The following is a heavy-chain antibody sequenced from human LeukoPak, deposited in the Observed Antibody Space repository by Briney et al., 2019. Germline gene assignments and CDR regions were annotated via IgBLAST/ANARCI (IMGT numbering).Heavy chain of an antibody. D-gene: IGHD2-21*01. V-gene: IGHV3-74*01. CDR2: INSDGSYI. CDR3: ARGLWWWSD. CDR1: GFTFSSYW. Sequence: PGGSLRLSCAVSGFTFSSYWMHCVRQVPGKGLVWVSRINSDGSYITYADSVKGRFTISRDNAKNTLYLQMNSLRAEDTAVYYCARGLWWWSDWGQGTLVTVSS. J-gene: IGHJ4*02.